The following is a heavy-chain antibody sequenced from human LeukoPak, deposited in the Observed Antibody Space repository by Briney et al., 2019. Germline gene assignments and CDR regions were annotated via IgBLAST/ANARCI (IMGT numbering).Heavy chain of an antibody. D-gene: IGHD3-16*01. CDR3: ARGTWGAPYYFDY. CDR1: GGSFSGYY. Sequence: SETLSLTCAVYGGSFSGYYWSWIRQPPGEGLEWIGEINHSGSTNYNPSLKSRVTISVDTSKNQFSLKLSSVTAADTAVYYCARGTWGAPYYFDYWGQGTLVTVSS. V-gene: IGHV4-34*01. J-gene: IGHJ4*02. CDR2: INHSGST.